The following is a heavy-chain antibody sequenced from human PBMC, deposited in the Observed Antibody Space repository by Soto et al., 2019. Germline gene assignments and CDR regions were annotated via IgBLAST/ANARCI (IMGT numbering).Heavy chain of an antibody. V-gene: IGHV3-21*03. Sequence: PGGSLRLSCAASGFTFSSYSMNWVRQAPGKGLEWVSSISSSSSYIYYADSVKGRFTISRDDSKNTLYLQMNSLKTEDTAVYYCTTYCSSTSCAVYFDYWGQGTLVTVSS. CDR3: TTYCSSTSCAVYFDY. CDR2: ISSSSSYI. J-gene: IGHJ4*02. D-gene: IGHD2-2*01. CDR1: GFTFSSYS.